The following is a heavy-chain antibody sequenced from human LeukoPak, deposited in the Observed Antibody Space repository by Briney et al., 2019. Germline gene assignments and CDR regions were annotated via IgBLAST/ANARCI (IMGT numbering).Heavy chain of an antibody. Sequence: ASETLSLTCTVSGGSISSYYWSWIRQPPGKGLEWIGYIYYSGSTNYNPSLKSRVTMSADTSKDQFSLKLNSVTAADTAVYYCAREYGSGSRALDYWGQGTLVTVSS. D-gene: IGHD3-10*01. CDR2: IYYSGST. CDR3: AREYGSGSRALDY. J-gene: IGHJ4*02. CDR1: GGSISSYY. V-gene: IGHV4-59*12.